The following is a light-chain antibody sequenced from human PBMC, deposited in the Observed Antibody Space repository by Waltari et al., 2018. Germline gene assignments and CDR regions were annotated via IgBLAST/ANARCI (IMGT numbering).Light chain of an antibody. Sequence: QSALTQPASVSGSPGQSITLSCTGTSSDVGRYKLVYWYQQPPGKAPKLMIYEVSKRPSGVSNRFSGSKSGNTASLTISGLQAEDEADYYCCSYAGSSTLVFGGGTKLTVL. V-gene: IGLV2-23*02. J-gene: IGLJ2*01. CDR2: EVS. CDR3: CSYAGSSTLV. CDR1: SSDVGRYKL.